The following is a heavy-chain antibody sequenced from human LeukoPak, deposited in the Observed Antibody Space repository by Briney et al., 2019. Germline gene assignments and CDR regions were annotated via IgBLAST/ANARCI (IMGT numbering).Heavy chain of an antibody. CDR3: ARVAFYYYGMDV. V-gene: IGHV4-59*01. CDR2: IYYSGST. D-gene: IGHD5-12*01. Sequence: SETLSLTCTVSGAPISKYYWNWIRQPPGKGLEWIGYIYYSGSTNYNPSLKSRVTISVDTSKNQFSLKLSSVTAADTAVYYCARVAFYYYGMDVWGQGTTVTVSS. J-gene: IGHJ6*02. CDR1: GAPISKYY.